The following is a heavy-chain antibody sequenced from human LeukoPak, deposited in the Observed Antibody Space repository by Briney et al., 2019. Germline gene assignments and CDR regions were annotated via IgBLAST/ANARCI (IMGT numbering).Heavy chain of an antibody. Sequence: ASVKVSCKASGYTFTSYNMHWVRQAPGQGLEWMGWVYPATGGTNYAQKFQGRVTMTTDTSISTAYMELRGLTSDDTAVYYCARDTEMATINDYWGQGTLVTVSS. CDR3: ARDTEMATINDY. CDR1: GYTFTSYN. D-gene: IGHD5-24*01. J-gene: IGHJ4*02. V-gene: IGHV1-2*02. CDR2: VYPATGGT.